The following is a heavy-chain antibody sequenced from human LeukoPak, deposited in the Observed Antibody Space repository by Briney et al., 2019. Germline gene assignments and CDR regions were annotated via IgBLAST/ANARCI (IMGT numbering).Heavy chain of an antibody. V-gene: IGHV1-18*01. CDR2: ISAYNGNT. CDR1: GYTFTSYG. Sequence: ASVKASCKASGYTFTSYGISWVRQAPGQGLEWMGWISAYNGNTNYAQKLQGRVTMTTDTSTSTAYMELRSLRSDDTAVYYCARFPPGGQLERRGWFDPWGQGTLVTVSS. D-gene: IGHD1-1*01. CDR3: ARFPPGGQLERRGWFDP. J-gene: IGHJ5*02.